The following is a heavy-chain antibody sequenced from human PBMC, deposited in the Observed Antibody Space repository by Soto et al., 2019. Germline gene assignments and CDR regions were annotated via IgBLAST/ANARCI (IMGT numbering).Heavy chain of an antibody. J-gene: IGHJ5*02. D-gene: IGHD3-22*01. V-gene: IGHV1-18*04. CDR3: ARALALAYYYDSSGYLNWFDP. CDR2: ISAYNGNT. CDR1: GYTFTSYG. Sequence: ASVKVSCKASGYTFTSYGISWVRQAPGQGXEWMGWISAYNGNTNYAQKLQGRVTMTTDTSTSTAYMELRSLRSDDTAVYYCARALALAYYYDSSGYLNWFDPWGQGTLVTVCS.